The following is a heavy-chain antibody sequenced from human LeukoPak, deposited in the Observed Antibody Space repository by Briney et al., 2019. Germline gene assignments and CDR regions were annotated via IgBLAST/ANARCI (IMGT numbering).Heavy chain of an antibody. CDR1: GGSISSSSYY. CDR2: IYHSGST. CDR3: ARGHCSGGSCPVI. Sequence: SETLSLTCTVSGGSISSSSYYWGWIRQPPGKGLEWIGSIYHSGSTYYNPSLKSRVTISVDTSKNQFSLKLSSVTAADTAVYYCARGHCSGGSCPVIWGQGTMVTVSS. V-gene: IGHV4-39*07. J-gene: IGHJ3*02. D-gene: IGHD2-15*01.